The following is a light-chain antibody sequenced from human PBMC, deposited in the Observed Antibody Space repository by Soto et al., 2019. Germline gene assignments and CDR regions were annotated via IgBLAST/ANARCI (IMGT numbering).Light chain of an antibody. CDR3: QQYNTYPIT. Sequence: DIQMTQSPSSLSAAVGDRVSITCRASQNIVSYLNWYQQKPGKAPKFLIYAASTLQSGVPSRFSGSGSGTEFTLTISSLQPDDVATYYCQQYNTYPITFGQGTRLEIQ. CDR1: QNIVSY. V-gene: IGKV1-16*01. J-gene: IGKJ5*01. CDR2: AAS.